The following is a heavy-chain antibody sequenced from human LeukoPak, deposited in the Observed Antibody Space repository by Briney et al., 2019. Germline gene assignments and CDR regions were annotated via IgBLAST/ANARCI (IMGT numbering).Heavy chain of an antibody. V-gene: IGHV4-39*01. CDR2: IYYSGST. D-gene: IGHD6-19*01. CDR3: ARLLSSDWYKGAFDI. J-gene: IGHJ3*02. Sequence: SETLSLTCTVSGGSIRSSSYYWGRIRQPPGKGLEWIGSIYYSGSTYYTPSLKSRVTLSVDASKNQFSLKLSSVTAADTAVYYCARLLSSDWYKGAFDIWGQGTMVTVSS. CDR1: GGSIRSSSYY.